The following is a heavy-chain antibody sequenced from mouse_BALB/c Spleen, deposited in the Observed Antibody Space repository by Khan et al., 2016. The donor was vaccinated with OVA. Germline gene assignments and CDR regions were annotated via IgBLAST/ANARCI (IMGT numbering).Heavy chain of an antibody. CDR2: INSDGDYT. D-gene: IGHD2-1*01. Sequence: EVELVESGGGLVKPGGSLRLSCAASGFTFSTYAMSWVRQTPEKRLDWVATINSDGDYTYFPDNVTGRFTISRDNAKNTLYLQMTSLSSEDTAIYCCARSPYGNFAYWGQGTLVTVSA. CDR1: GFTFSTYA. J-gene: IGHJ3*01. CDR3: ARSPYGNFAY. V-gene: IGHV5-9-3*01.